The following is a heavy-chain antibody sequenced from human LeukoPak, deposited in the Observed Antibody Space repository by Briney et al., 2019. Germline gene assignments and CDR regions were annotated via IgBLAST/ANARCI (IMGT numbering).Heavy chain of an antibody. CDR1: GFTFSGYS. D-gene: IGHD2-2*01. Sequence: GGSLRLSCAASGFTFSGYSMNWVRQAPGKGLEWVSSISSSSNYIYYADSVKGRFTISRDNAKNSLYLQMNSLRAEDTAVYYCARVGGFGYCTSTSCPPEYWGQGTLVTVSS. V-gene: IGHV3-21*01. CDR3: ARVGGFGYCTSTSCPPEY. CDR2: ISSSSNYI. J-gene: IGHJ4*02.